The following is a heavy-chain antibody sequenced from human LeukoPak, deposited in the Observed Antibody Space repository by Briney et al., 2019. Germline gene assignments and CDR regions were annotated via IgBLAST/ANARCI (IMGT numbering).Heavy chain of an antibody. CDR2: IKQDGSEK. CDR3: ARLAYDFWSGYYAY. J-gene: IGHJ4*02. D-gene: IGHD3-3*01. CDR1: GFTFSSYW. V-gene: IGHV3-7*01. Sequence: GGSLRLSCAASGFTFSSYWMSWVRQAPGKGLEWVANIKQDGSEKYYVDSVKGRFTISRDNAKNSLYLQMNSLRAEDTAVYYCARLAYDFWSGYYAYWGQGTLVTVSS.